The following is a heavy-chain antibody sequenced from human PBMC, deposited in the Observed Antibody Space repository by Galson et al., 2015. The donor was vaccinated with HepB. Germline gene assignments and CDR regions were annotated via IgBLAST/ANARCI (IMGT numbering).Heavy chain of an antibody. CDR3: AKDVGALIAAAGTGYFDY. Sequence: SLRLSCAASGFTFSSYGMHWVRQAPGKGLEWVAFIRYDGSNKYYADSVKGRFTISRDNSKNTLYLQMNSLRAEDTAVYYCAKDVGALIAAAGTGYFDYWGQGTLVTVSS. CDR1: GFTFSSYG. V-gene: IGHV3-30*02. CDR2: IRYDGSNK. J-gene: IGHJ4*02. D-gene: IGHD6-13*01.